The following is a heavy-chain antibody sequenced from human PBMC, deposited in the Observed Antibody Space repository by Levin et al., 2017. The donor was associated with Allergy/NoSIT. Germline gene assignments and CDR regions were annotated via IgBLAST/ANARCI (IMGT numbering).Heavy chain of an antibody. D-gene: IGHD2-15*01. CDR1: GGSISSGGYY. CDR2: IYYSGST. V-gene: IGHV4-31*03. J-gene: IGHJ4*02. Sequence: SETLSLTCTVSGGSISSGGYYWSWIRQHPGKGLEWIGYIYYSGSTYYNPSLKSRVTISVDTSKNQFSLKLSSVTAADTAVYYCARRTPLPPPQYCSGGSCFGGEFDYWGQGTLVTVSS. CDR3: ARRTPLPPPQYCSGGSCFGGEFDY.